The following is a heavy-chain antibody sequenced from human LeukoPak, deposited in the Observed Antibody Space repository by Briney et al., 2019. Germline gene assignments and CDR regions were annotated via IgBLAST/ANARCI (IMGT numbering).Heavy chain of an antibody. Sequence: ASVKVSCKTSGDTFSRYGISWVRRAPGQGPEFMGGIIPLLGSANYPQNFQGRVTITADKATSTVYMDLSSLGSGDTAVYYCARVGVYSGTYYFDSWGLGTQVTVSS. CDR2: IIPLLGSA. CDR3: ARVGVYSGTYYFDS. V-gene: IGHV1-69*06. J-gene: IGHJ4*01. CDR1: GDTFSRYG. D-gene: IGHD1-26*01.